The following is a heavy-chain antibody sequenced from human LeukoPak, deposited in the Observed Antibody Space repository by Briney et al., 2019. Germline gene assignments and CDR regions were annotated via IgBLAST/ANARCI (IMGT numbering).Heavy chain of an antibody. J-gene: IGHJ4*02. CDR2: INHSGST. V-gene: IGHV4-34*01. CDR3: ARAGRMVRGVFDY. CDR1: GGSFSGYY. D-gene: IGHD3-10*01. Sequence: SETLSLTCAVYGGSFSGYYWSLIRQPPWKRLQWIGEINHSGSTNYNPSLKSRVTISVDTSKNQFSLKLSSVTAADTAVYYCARAGRMVRGVFDYWGQGTLVTVSS.